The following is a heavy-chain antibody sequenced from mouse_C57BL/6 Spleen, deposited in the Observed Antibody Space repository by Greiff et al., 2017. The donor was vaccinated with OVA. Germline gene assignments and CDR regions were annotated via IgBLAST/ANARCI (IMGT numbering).Heavy chain of an antibody. J-gene: IGHJ4*01. CDR3: ARRAWGDYYAMDY. CDR1: GFSLSTSGMG. Sequence: QVTLKESGPGILQSSPTLSLSCSFSGFSLSTSGMGVSWIRQPSGKGLDWLAHIYWDDDKRYNPSLKSRLTISKDTSRNQEFLKITSVDTADTATYYCARRAWGDYYAMDYWGQGTSVTVSS. CDR2: IYWDDDK. V-gene: IGHV8-12*01.